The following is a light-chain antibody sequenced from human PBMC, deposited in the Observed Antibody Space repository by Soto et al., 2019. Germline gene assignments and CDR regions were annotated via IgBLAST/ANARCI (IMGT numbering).Light chain of an antibody. CDR3: QQSFTTPWT. Sequence: DIQMTQSPSSLSASLGDRGTITCRPSESIRNELNWFQQRPGKAPRLLIYETFTLQSGVPARFSGSVSGTEFSLHSSSLQAGDSAIYYCQQSFTTPWTFGQGTTVEI. V-gene: IGKV1-39*01. CDR1: ESIRNE. CDR2: ETF. J-gene: IGKJ1*01.